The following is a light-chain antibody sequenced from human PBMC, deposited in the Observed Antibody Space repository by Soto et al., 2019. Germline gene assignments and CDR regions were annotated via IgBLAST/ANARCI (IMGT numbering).Light chain of an antibody. CDR2: GAS. V-gene: IGKV3-20*01. CDR3: QQYGGSPIT. CDR1: QSVSSN. J-gene: IGKJ5*01. Sequence: EIVLTQSPGTLSLPPGERATLSCRASQSVSSNLAWYQQKPGQAPTLLMSGASNRASGVPVRFSGSGSGTDFTLTITRLEPEDFALYYCQQYGGSPITFGLGTRLEIK.